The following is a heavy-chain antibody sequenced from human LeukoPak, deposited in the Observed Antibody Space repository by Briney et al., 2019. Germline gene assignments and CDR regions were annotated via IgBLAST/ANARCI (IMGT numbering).Heavy chain of an antibody. CDR3: VKDMRGCSGGSCYGTFDY. CDR2: INCSGGST. D-gene: IGHD2-15*01. CDR1: GFTFSSYA. V-gene: IGHV3-64D*09. Sequence: PGGSLRLSCSASGFTFSSYAMHWVRQAPGKGLEYVSAINCSGGSTYYADSVKGRFTISRDNSKDTLYLQMSSLRAEDTAVYYCVKDMRGCSGGSCYGTFDYWGQGTLVTVSS. J-gene: IGHJ4*02.